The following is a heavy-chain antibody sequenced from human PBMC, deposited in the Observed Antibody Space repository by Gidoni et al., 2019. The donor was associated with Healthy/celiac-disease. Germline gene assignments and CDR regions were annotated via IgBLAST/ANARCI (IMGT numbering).Heavy chain of an antibody. Sequence: QVQLVQSGAEVKKPGSSVKVSCKASGGTFSSYAISGVRQAPGQGLEWMGGIIPIFAKANYAKKFQGRVTITADETTSTAYMVLGSLRSEDTAVYYCAGGRGWIQPDYWGQGTLVTVSS. CDR1: GGTFSSYA. D-gene: IGHD5-18*01. CDR3: AGGRGWIQPDY. J-gene: IGHJ4*02. CDR2: IIPIFAKA. V-gene: IGHV1-69*01.